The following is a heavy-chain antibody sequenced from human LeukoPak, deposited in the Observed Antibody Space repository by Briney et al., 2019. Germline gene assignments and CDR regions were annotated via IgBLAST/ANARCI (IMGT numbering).Heavy chain of an antibody. CDR1: GGSISSYY. V-gene: IGHV4-59*01. J-gene: IGHJ4*02. D-gene: IGHD3-10*01. CDR2: IYYSGST. CDR3: ARVGGLLWFGTFDY. Sequence: SETLSLTCTVSGGSISSYYWSWIRQPPGKGLEWIGYIYYSGSTNYNPSLKSRVTISVDTSKNQFSLKLSSVTAADTAVYYCARVGGLLWFGTFDYWGQGTPVTVSS.